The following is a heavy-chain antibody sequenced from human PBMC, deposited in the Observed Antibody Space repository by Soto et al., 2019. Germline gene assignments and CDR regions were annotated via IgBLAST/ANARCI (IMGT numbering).Heavy chain of an antibody. Sequence: RLSCVASGFSFSSYTMNWVRQAPGKGLEWVSGVSGNGGNTYYADSVKGRFSISRDNSKNTLYLQLNSLRAEDTAIYYCAKDRMGASGWFDPWGQGTPVTVSS. CDR3: AKDRMGASGWFDP. D-gene: IGHD1-26*01. J-gene: IGHJ5*02. CDR1: GFSFSSYT. CDR2: VSGNGGNT. V-gene: IGHV3-23*01.